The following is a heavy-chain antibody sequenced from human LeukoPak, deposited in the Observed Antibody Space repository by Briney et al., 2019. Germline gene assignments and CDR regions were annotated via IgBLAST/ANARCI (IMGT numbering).Heavy chain of an antibody. Sequence: PSETLSLTCTVSGGSISSYYGSWLRQPPGKGLEWIGYIYYSGNTNYNPSLKSRVTISIDTSKNQFSLKLSSVTAADTAVYYCARDLVTVTKGFDIWGQGTMVSVSS. D-gene: IGHD4-17*01. J-gene: IGHJ3*02. V-gene: IGHV4-59*01. CDR1: GGSISSYY. CDR2: IYYSGNT. CDR3: ARDLVTVTKGFDI.